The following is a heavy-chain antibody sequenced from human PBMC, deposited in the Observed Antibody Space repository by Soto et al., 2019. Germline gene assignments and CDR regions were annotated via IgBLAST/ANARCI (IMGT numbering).Heavy chain of an antibody. V-gene: IGHV3-33*01. CDR1: GFTFSSYG. CDR3: ARDLPLRQPYGMDV. Sequence: QVQVVESGGGVVQPGRSLRLSCAASGFTFSSYGMHWVRQAPGKGLEWVAVIWYDGSNKYYADSVKGRFTISRDNSKNTLYLQLNSLRAEDTAVYYCARDLPLRQPYGMDVWGQGTTVTVSS. CDR2: IWYDGSNK. J-gene: IGHJ6*02. D-gene: IGHD6-13*01.